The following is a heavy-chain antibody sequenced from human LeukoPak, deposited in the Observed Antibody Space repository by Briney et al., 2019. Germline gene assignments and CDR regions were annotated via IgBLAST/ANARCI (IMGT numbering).Heavy chain of an antibody. CDR2: INPNSGGT. CDR1: GYTFTGYY. J-gene: IGHJ4*02. CDR3: ARLDYGDVDY. V-gene: IGHV1-2*02. D-gene: IGHD4-17*01. Sequence: GSVRLSCKASGYTFTGYYMHWVRQAPGQGLEWMGWINPNSGGTNYAQKFQGRVTMTRDTSITTAYMELSRLRSDDTAVYYCARLDYGDVDYWDQGTLATVSS.